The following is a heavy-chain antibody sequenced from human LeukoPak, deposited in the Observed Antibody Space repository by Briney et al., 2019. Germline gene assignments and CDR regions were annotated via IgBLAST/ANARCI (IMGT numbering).Heavy chain of an antibody. J-gene: IGHJ4*02. D-gene: IGHD3-3*01. Sequence: WGSLRLSCAASGFTFSSYRRQWVPQAQGQGLVWIAGINSDGSSTSYADSVKGRFTISRDNAKNRLYMQMNSLRAEDKAVYYCPRAYYDFWSGYYFAPSREYCFDYWGQGTLVTVSS. CDR2: INSDGSST. CDR1: GFTFSSYR. V-gene: IGHV3-74*01. CDR3: PRAYYDFWSGYYFAPSREYCFDY.